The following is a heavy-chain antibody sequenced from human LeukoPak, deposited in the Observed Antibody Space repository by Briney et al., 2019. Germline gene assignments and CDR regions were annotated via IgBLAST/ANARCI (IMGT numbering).Heavy chain of an antibody. J-gene: IGHJ6*02. V-gene: IGHV3-73*01. Sequence: GGSLTLSCAASGFTFSGSAMHWVRQASGKGLEWVGRIRSKANSYATTYAASVKGRFTISRDDSKNTAYLQMNSLKTEDTAVYYCTRTYGDYASFENVWGQGTTVTVSS. CDR1: GFTFSGSA. CDR2: IRSKANSYAT. D-gene: IGHD4-17*01. CDR3: TRTYGDYASFENV.